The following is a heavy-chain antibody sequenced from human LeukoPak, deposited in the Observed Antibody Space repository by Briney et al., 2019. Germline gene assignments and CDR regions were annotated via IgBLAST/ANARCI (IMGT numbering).Heavy chain of an antibody. CDR2: ISYDGSSE. CDR1: GFTFSSYS. D-gene: IGHD3-10*01. J-gene: IGHJ5*02. Sequence: PGRSLRLSCAASGFTFSSYSMHWVRQAPGKGLEWVAVISYDGSSEYYADSVRGRFTISRDNSKNTLYLQMNSLGAEDTAVFYCARAIWFGELCWFDPWGQGSLVTVCS. V-gene: IGHV3-30-3*01. CDR3: ARAIWFGELCWFDP.